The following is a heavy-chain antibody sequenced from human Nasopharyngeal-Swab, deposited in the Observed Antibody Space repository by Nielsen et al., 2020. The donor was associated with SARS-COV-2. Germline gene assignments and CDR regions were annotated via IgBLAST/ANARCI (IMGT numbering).Heavy chain of an antibody. D-gene: IGHD3/OR15-3a*01. CDR1: GFTLSSYG. V-gene: IGHV3-30*18. J-gene: IGHJ6*02. CDR2: ISHDGSNK. CDR3: AKRFGLVKNYYYYYGVDV. Sequence: GGSLRLSCTASGFTLSSYGMHWVRQSQGKGLEWVAVISHDGSNKLYADSVKGRFTISRDNSKNTLYLQMNSLRVEDTAVYYCAKRFGLVKNYYYYYGVDVWGQGTTVTVAS.